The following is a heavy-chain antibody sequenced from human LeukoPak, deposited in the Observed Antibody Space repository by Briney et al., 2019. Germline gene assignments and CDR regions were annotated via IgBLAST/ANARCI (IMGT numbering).Heavy chain of an antibody. V-gene: IGHV4-59*08. CDR1: GGSISSYY. Sequence: SETLSLTCTVSGGSISSYYWSWIRQPPGKGLEWIGYIYFSGSTNYNPSLKSRVTISVDTSKNQFSLKLSSVTAADTAVYYCARPKGYDSSGYYHIDAFDIWGQGTMVTVSS. J-gene: IGHJ3*02. CDR3: ARPKGYDSSGYYHIDAFDI. CDR2: IYFSGST. D-gene: IGHD3-22*01.